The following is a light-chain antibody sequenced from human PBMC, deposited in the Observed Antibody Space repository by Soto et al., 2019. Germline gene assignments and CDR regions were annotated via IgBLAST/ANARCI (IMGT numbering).Light chain of an antibody. CDR1: QSVSSSY. CDR2: GAS. V-gene: IGKV3-20*01. CDR3: QQYGSSPRFT. Sequence: EIVLTQSPGTLSLSPGERATLSCRASQSVSSSYLAWYQQKPGQAPRLLIYGASSRATGIPDRFSGSVSGTDLTVNISRLEPEDVAVYYCQQYGSSPRFTFGPGIKVAIK. J-gene: IGKJ3*01.